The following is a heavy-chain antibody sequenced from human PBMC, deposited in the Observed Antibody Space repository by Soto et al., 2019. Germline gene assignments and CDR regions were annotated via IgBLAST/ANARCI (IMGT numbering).Heavy chain of an antibody. D-gene: IGHD2-15*01. CDR2: VMTSFNTDADT. J-gene: IGHJ4*02. Sequence: QARLLESGGDSVKPGGSLRLSCEASGFTFSDYYMSWIRQAPGKGLEWISSVMTSFNTDADTYYADSVKGRFTVSRDKDKNSLYLQMNDLTVEDTAMYYCAKEPTAVDPRDLFGGNPPADYWGQGTLVTVSS. V-gene: IGHV3-11*01. CDR1: GFTFSDYY. CDR3: AKEPTAVDPRDLFGGNPPADY.